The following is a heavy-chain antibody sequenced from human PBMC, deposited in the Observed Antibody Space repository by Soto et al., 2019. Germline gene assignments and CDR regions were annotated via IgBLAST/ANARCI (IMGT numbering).Heavy chain of an antibody. CDR3: ARDEATYGLDV. Sequence: GGSLRLSCAASGFTFSSFGMHWVRQAPGKGLEWVAVVWYDGSNKYYADSVKGRFTISRDNSKSTLYLQMNSLRGEDTAVYYCARDEATYGLDVWGQGTTVTVSS. V-gene: IGHV3-33*01. CDR1: GFTFSSFG. CDR2: VWYDGSNK. J-gene: IGHJ6*02.